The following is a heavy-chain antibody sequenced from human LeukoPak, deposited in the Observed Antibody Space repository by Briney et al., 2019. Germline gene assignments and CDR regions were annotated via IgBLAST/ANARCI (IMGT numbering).Heavy chain of an antibody. V-gene: IGHV1-8*01. CDR2: MNPNSGNT. CDR1: GYTFTSYD. J-gene: IGHJ6*03. D-gene: IGHD3-3*01. Sequence: ASVKVSCKASGYTFTSYDINWVRQATGQGLEWMGWMNPNSGNTGYAQKFQGRVTMTRNTSISTAYMELSSLRSEDTAAYYCARASYYDFWSGYYSFYMDVWGKGTTVTVSS. CDR3: ARASYYDFWSGYYSFYMDV.